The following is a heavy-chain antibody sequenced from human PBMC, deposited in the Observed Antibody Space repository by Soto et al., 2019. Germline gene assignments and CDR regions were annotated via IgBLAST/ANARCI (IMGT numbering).Heavy chain of an antibody. V-gene: IGHV3-15*01. CDR3: TTDRFSSTRQNWYFDL. CDR1: GFTFSNAW. Sequence: EVQLVESGGGLVKPGGSLRLSCAASGFTFSNAWMSWVRQAPGKGLEWVGRIKSKTDGGTTDYAAPVKGRFTISRDDSKNTLYLQMNSLKTENTAVYYCTTDRFSSTRQNWYFDLWGRGTLVTVSS. CDR2: IKSKTDGGTT. D-gene: IGHD3-10*01. J-gene: IGHJ2*01.